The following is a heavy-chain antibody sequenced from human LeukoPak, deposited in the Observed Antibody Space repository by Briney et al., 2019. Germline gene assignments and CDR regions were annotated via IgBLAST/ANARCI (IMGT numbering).Heavy chain of an antibody. CDR2: ISGSGDST. D-gene: IGHD3-10*01. CDR1: GFTFSNYA. CDR3: ARLYGSGSYSDY. V-gene: IGHV3-23*01. Sequence: GGSLRLSCAASGFTFSNYAMPWVRQAPGKGLEWVSTISGSGDSTYYSDSVKGRFTISRDNSKNTLYLQMNSLRAEDTAVYYCARLYGSGSYSDYWGQGTLVTVSS. J-gene: IGHJ4*02.